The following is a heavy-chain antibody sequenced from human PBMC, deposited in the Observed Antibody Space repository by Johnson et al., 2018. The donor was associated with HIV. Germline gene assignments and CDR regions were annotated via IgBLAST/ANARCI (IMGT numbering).Heavy chain of an antibody. D-gene: IGHD6-13*01. CDR2: ISYDGSNK. CDR3: ARDGESQQLPLGDAFDI. CDR1: GFTFNNYP. J-gene: IGHJ3*02. V-gene: IGHV3-30*04. Sequence: QVQLVESGGGVVQPGRSLRLSCAVSGFTFNNYPMHWVRQAPGKGLEWVAVISYDGSNKYYGDYVKGRFTISRDNSKNTLYLQMNSLRGEDTAMYYCARDGESQQLPLGDAFDIWGQGTVVTVSS.